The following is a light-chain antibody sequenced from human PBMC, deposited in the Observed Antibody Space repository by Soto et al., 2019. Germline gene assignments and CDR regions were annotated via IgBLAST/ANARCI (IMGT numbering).Light chain of an antibody. V-gene: IGKV1-39*01. J-gene: IGKJ1*01. CDR2: AVS. Sequence: DIQMTQSPSSLSASVGDRITITCRASQSIGSYLNWYQHKPGRAPKFLIYAVSTLQSWVPSRFNGSGSGTDFTLTISSLQPEDFASYSCQQSYSSPWTFGIGTKVEIK. CDR1: QSIGSY. CDR3: QQSYSSPWT.